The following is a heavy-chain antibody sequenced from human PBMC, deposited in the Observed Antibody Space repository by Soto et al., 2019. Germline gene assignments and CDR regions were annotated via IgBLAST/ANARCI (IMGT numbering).Heavy chain of an antibody. Sequence: QVQLVQSGAEVKKPGASVKVSCKASGYTFTSYGITWVRQAPGQGFEWMGWISAYNGNTKYAQKFQGRVTMTTDTSTSTADMELRSLRSDDTAXXXXXXXXXXXIVDYWGQGTLVTVSS. CDR2: ISAYNGNT. J-gene: IGHJ4*02. V-gene: IGHV1-18*01. CDR1: GYTFTSYG. CDR3: XXXXXXXIVDY.